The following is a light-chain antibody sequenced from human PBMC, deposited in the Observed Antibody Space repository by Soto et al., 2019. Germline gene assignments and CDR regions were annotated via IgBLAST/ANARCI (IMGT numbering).Light chain of an antibody. Sequence: DIPMTQSPSTLSASVGDRVTITCRASQSISSWLAWYQQKPGKAPKVLIYKASSLESGVPSRFSGSGSGTEFTLTISSLQPDDFATYFCQQYNSYSPYTFGQGTKLEIQ. CDR1: QSISSW. J-gene: IGKJ2*01. CDR3: QQYNSYSPYT. V-gene: IGKV1-5*03. CDR2: KAS.